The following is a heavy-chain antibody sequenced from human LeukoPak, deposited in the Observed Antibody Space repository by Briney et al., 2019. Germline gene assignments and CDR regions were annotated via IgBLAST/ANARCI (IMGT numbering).Heavy chain of an antibody. J-gene: IGHJ6*03. Sequence: PGESLRLSCAASGFTFSNYVIHWVRQAPGKGLDWLAVISYDGTNKYYAGSVKGRFTISRDHSKSTVDLQMDSLGGADTAVYYCARSPTYYYMDVWGKGTTVTVSS. CDR2: ISYDGTNK. V-gene: IGHV3-30-3*01. CDR3: ARSPTYYYMDV. CDR1: GFTFSNYV.